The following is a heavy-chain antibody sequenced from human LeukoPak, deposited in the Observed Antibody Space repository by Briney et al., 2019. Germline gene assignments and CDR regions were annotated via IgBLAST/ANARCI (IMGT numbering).Heavy chain of an antibody. CDR2: IYYSGST. D-gene: IGHD6-19*01. CDR3: ARALSSGWMYHFDY. J-gene: IGHJ4*02. CDR1: GGSISSYY. Sequence: PPETLSLTCTVSGGSISSYYWSWIRQPPGKGLEWIGYIYYSGSTNYNPSLKSRVTISVDTSKNQFSLKLSSVTAADTAVYYCARALSSGWMYHFDYWGQGTLVTVSS. V-gene: IGHV4-59*01.